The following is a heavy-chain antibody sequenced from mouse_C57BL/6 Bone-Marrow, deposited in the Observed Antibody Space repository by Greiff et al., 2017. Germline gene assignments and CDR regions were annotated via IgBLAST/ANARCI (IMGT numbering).Heavy chain of an antibody. V-gene: IGHV1-80*01. J-gene: IGHJ4*01. CDR3: AIQLRLYSLAMDY. CDR1: GYAFSSYW. Sequence: QVQLQQSGAELVKPGASVKISCKASGYAFSSYWMNWVKQRPGKGLEWIGQIYPGDGDTNYNGKFKGKATLTADKSSSTAYMQLSSLTSEDSAVYFCAIQLRLYSLAMDYWGQGTSVTVSS. D-gene: IGHD3-2*02. CDR2: IYPGDGDT.